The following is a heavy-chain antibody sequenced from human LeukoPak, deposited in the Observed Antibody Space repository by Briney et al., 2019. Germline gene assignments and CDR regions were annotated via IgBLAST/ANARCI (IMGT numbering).Heavy chain of an antibody. Sequence: GGSLRLSCVASEFTFSGYAMSWVRQVTGKGLEWVSVISGSGGSTYYADSVKGRFTISRENSKNTLYLKINSLRAEDTAVYYCAKDRQGFGFGEQLDYYYMDVWGKGTTVTVSS. CDR1: EFTFSGYA. CDR3: AKDRQGFGFGEQLDYYYMDV. V-gene: IGHV3-23*01. J-gene: IGHJ6*03. D-gene: IGHD3-10*01. CDR2: ISGSGGST.